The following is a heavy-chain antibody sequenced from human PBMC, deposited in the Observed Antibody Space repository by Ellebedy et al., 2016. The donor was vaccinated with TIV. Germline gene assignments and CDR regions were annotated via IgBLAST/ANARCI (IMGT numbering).Heavy chain of an antibody. J-gene: IGHJ4*02. CDR1: GYAFSSYG. D-gene: IGHD3-10*01. CDR3: ARDMVQGVVAKYVWFEY. CDR2: ISAYTGET. V-gene: IGHV1-18*01. Sequence: ASVKVSCKASGYAFSSYGISWVRQAPGQGLEWVAWISAYTGETDYAQKFQGRVTVTTETSTNAAYMELRGLRAADTAVYYCARDMVQGVVAKYVWFEYWGQGTQVTVSS.